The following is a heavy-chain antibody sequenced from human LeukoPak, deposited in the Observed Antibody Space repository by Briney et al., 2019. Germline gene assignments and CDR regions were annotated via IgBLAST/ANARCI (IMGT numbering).Heavy chain of an antibody. CDR1: GFTFSSYA. J-gene: IGHJ4*02. CDR3: AKAGYNWNSLDY. Sequence: GGSLRLSCAASGFTFSSYAMSWVRQAPGKGLEWVSAISGSGGSTYYADSVKGRFTISRNNSKNTPYLQMNSLRAEDTAVYYCAKAGYNWNSLDYWGQGTLVTVSS. D-gene: IGHD1-1*01. V-gene: IGHV3-23*01. CDR2: ISGSGGST.